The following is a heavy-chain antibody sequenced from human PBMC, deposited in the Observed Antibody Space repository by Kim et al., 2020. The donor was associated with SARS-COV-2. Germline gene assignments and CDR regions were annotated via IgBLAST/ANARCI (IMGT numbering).Heavy chain of an antibody. D-gene: IGHD3-9*01. Sequence: SLRLSCVASGITFSKYSMNWVRQAPGEGLEWISYITGSSGTIYYADSVKGRFSISRDNAENSVYLQMNSLRDEDTAVYYCATSIDWLAHYWGQGTLVTVSS. CDR1: GITFSKYS. J-gene: IGHJ4*02. V-gene: IGHV3-48*02. CDR3: ATSIDWLAHY. CDR2: ITGSSGTI.